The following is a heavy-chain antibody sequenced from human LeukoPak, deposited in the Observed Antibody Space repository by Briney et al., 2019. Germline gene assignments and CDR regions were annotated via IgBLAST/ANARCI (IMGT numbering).Heavy chain of an antibody. CDR2: ISSSGSTI. Sequence: GGSLRLSCAASGFTFSDYYMGWIRQAPGKGLEWVSYISSSGSTIYYADSVKGRFTISRDNAKNSLYLQMNSLRAEDTAVYYCARGARVRYYDFWSGYYTDTYFDYWGQGTLVTVSS. CDR1: GFTFSDYY. D-gene: IGHD3-3*01. V-gene: IGHV3-11*04. J-gene: IGHJ4*02. CDR3: ARGARVRYYDFWSGYYTDTYFDY.